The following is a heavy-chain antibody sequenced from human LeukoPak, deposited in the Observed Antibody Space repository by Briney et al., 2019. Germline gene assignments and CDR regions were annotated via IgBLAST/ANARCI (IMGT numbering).Heavy chain of an antibody. D-gene: IGHD6-19*01. Sequence: ASVKVSCKASGYTFTGHYMHWVRQAPGQGLAWMGWINPNSGGTNYAQKFQGRVTMTRDTSISTAYMELSRLRSDGTAVYYCAREIIYGLVLGNFDYWGQGNLVPVSS. V-gene: IGHV1-2*02. CDR1: GYTFTGHY. CDR3: AREIIYGLVLGNFDY. J-gene: IGHJ4*02. CDR2: INPNSGGT.